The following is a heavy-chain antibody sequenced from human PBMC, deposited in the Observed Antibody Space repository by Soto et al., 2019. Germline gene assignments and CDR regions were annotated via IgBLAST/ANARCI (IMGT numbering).Heavy chain of an antibody. V-gene: IGHV4-61*01. Sequence: SETLSLTCTVSGGSVSSGSYYWSWIRQPPGKGLEWIGYIYYSGSTNYNPSLKNRVTISVETSKNQFSLKLSSVTAADTAVYYCARWELRSGYFDYWGQGTLVTVSS. CDR3: ARWELRSGYFDY. D-gene: IGHD1-26*01. CDR1: GGSVSSGSYY. J-gene: IGHJ4*02. CDR2: IYYSGST.